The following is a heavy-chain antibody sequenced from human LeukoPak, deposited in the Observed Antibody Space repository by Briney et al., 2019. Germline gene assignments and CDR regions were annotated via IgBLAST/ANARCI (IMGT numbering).Heavy chain of an antibody. Sequence: GGSLRLSCAASGFTFSDYCMSWIRQAPGKGLEWVSYISSSGSTIYYADSVKGRFTISRDNAKNSLYLQMNSLRAEDTAVYYCARDLLSYYDSSGPFDYWGQGTLVTVSS. CDR1: GFTFSDYC. CDR3: ARDLLSYYDSSGPFDY. J-gene: IGHJ4*02. CDR2: ISSSGSTI. V-gene: IGHV3-11*01. D-gene: IGHD3-22*01.